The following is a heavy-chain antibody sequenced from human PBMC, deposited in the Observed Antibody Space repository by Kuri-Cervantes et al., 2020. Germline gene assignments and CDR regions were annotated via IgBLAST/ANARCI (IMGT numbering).Heavy chain of an antibody. CDR2: IFGGGST. Sequence: GESLKISCAASGFTVTSNYMSWVRQAPGKGLEWVSVIFGGGSTYYADSVKGRFTISRDNSKNTLYHQMNNLRAEDTAVYYCARRSGYYYGMDVWGQGTTVTVSS. D-gene: IGHD6-19*01. V-gene: IGHV3-66*01. CDR1: GFTVTSNY. J-gene: IGHJ6*02. CDR3: ARRSGYYYGMDV.